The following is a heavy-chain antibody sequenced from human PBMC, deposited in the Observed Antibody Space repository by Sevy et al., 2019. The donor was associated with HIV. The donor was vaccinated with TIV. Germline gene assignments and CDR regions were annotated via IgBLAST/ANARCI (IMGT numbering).Heavy chain of an antibody. Sequence: GGSLRLSCAASGFTFSSSIMNWVRQAPGKGLEWVSSISTSSSYIYYADSLKGRFTISRDNAKKSLYLQMNSLRAEDTALYYCAKVVRGDHYFDYWGQGTLVTVSS. CDR2: ISTSSSYI. CDR3: AKVVRGDHYFDY. D-gene: IGHD3-10*01. J-gene: IGHJ4*02. CDR1: GFTFSSSI. V-gene: IGHV3-21*01.